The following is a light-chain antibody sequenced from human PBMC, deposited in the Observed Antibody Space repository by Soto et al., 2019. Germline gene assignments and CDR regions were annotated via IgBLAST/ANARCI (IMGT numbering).Light chain of an antibody. Sequence: DIQMTQSPSSLSASVGDSVTITCRASQGISNYLAWYQQKPGKVPKLLIYAASTLQSGVPSRFSGSGSGTDFTITISSLQTEYVATYYCQQYNSGPETFGKGTKVEIK. V-gene: IGKV1-27*01. CDR3: QQYNSGPET. CDR2: AAS. J-gene: IGKJ1*01. CDR1: QGISNY.